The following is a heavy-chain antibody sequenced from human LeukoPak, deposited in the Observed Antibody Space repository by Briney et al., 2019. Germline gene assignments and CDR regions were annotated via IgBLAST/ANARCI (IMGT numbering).Heavy chain of an antibody. Sequence: PSETLSLTCTVSGGSISSSSYYWGWIRQPPGKGLEWIGSIYYSGSTYYNPSLKSRVTISVDTSKNQFSLKLSPVTAADTAVYYCARFCYGDYLDYWGQGTLVTVSS. CDR2: IYYSGST. CDR3: ARFCYGDYLDY. V-gene: IGHV4-39*07. D-gene: IGHD4-17*01. CDR1: GGSISSSSYY. J-gene: IGHJ4*02.